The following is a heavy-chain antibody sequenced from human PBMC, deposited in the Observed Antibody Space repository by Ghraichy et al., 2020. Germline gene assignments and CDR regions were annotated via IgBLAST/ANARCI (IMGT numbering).Heavy chain of an antibody. CDR3: AKGGRYSSGWYHFDY. CDR2: ISGSGGST. V-gene: IGHV3-23*01. J-gene: IGHJ4*02. CDR1: GFTFSSYA. D-gene: IGHD6-19*01. Sequence: GSLRLSCAASGFTFSSYAMSWVRQAPGKGLEWVSAISGSGGSTYYADSVKGRFTISRDNSKNTLYLQMNSLRAEDTAVYYCAKGGRYSSGWYHFDYWGQGTLVTVSS.